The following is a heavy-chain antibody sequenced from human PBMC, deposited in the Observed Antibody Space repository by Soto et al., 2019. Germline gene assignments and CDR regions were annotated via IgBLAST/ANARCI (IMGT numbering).Heavy chain of an antibody. D-gene: IGHD5-18*01. CDR2: IIPICGTA. CDR3: ARADTPDTDLTALDY. CDR1: GGTFSSYD. Sequence: QVQLVQSGAEVKKPGSSVNVSCKASGGTFSSYDIRWVRQAPGQGLEWMGGIIPICGTANYAQKFKGRVTITADESKSTAYMELSSLRSEDTAVYYCARADTPDTDLTALDYWGQGTLVTVSS. J-gene: IGHJ4*02. V-gene: IGHV1-69*12.